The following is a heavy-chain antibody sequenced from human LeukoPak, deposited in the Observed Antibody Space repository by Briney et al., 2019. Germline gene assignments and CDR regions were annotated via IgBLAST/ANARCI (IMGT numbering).Heavy chain of an antibody. CDR2: INHGGST. J-gene: IGHJ4*02. Sequence: SETLSLTCAVYGGSFSGYYWSWIRQPPGKGLEWIGEINHGGSTNYNPSVKSRVTISLDTSKNQFSLKLSSVTAADTAVYYCARVRLLGYCSSTSCYNYFDYWGQGTLVTVSS. CDR3: ARVRLLGYCSSTSCYNYFDY. CDR1: GGSFSGYY. V-gene: IGHV4-34*01. D-gene: IGHD2-2*02.